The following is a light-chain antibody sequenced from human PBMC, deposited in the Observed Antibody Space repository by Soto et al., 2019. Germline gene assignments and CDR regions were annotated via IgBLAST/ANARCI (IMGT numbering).Light chain of an antibody. CDR2: AAS. V-gene: IGKV1D-8*03. CDR1: QGISSY. J-gene: IGKJ5*01. Sequence: VIWMTQSPSLLSASTGDRFAISFRMSQGISSYLAWYQQKPGKAPELLIYAASTLQSGVPSRFSGSGSGTDFTLTISRLEPEDSGVYYCQQFGSSIPHTFGQGTRLEIK. CDR3: QQFGSSIPHT.